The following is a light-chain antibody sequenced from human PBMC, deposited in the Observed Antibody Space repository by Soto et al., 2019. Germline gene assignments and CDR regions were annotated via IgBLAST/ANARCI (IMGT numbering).Light chain of an antibody. CDR2: DAS. V-gene: IGKV1D-13*01. J-gene: IGKJ4*01. CDR1: QGISSA. Sequence: AIQLTQSPSSLSASVGARVTITCRASQGISSALAWYQKKPGKAPKILIYDASSLESGVPSRFSGSGSGTDFNLTISRLQTEDFATYYCQQFNNYTLTFGGGTKVDIK. CDR3: QQFNNYTLT.